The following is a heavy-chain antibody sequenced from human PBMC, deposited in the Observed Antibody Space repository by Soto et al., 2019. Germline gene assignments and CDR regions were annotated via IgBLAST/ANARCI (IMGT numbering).Heavy chain of an antibody. CDR1: GFPFSIYS. CDR3: ARASGSGYYNENWFDP. J-gene: IGHJ5*02. D-gene: IGHD3-3*01. CDR2: ISSSSSYI. Sequence: KSGGSVRLSCAASGFPFSIYSMNWVRQAPGKGLEWVSSISSSSSYIYYADSVKGRFTISRDNAKNSLYLQMNSLRAEDTAVYYCARASGSGYYNENWFDPWGQGTRVTV. V-gene: IGHV3-21*01.